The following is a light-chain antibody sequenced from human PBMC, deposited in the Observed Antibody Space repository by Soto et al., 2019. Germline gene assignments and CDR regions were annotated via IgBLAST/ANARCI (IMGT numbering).Light chain of an antibody. Sequence: DIQMTQSPSSLAASVGDRVTISCRASQGIANYLAWYQQKPGKAPKLLIYAASTSQSGVSSRFTGGGSGTDFSLTISSLQPEDVATYFCQNYNWPPFTFGPGTKVEIK. V-gene: IGKV1-27*01. J-gene: IGKJ3*01. CDR3: QNYNWPPFT. CDR1: QGIANY. CDR2: AAS.